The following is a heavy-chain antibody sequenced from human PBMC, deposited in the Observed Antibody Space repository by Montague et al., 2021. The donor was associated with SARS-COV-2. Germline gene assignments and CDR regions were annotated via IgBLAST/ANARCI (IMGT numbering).Heavy chain of an antibody. CDR3: ARDGYDTSGPYFDN. V-gene: IGHV4-59*02. D-gene: IGHD3-22*01. CDR1: GASVSNHY. Sequence: SETLSLTCIVSGASVSNHYWSWIRQPPGKGLEWIGYVYSSVTTNYNPSLKSRVSISVDTSKNQVSLRLTSVTAADTAVYFCARDGYDTSGPYFDNWGQGTQVTVSS. CDR2: VYSSVTT. J-gene: IGHJ4*02.